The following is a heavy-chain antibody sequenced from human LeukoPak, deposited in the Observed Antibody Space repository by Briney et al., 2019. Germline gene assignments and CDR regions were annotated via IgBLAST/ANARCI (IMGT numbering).Heavy chain of an antibody. J-gene: IGHJ4*02. D-gene: IGHD2-15*01. Sequence: GGSLRLSCAASGFTFSSYWMHWVRQAPGKGLVWVSHINSDGSSTNYADSVKGRFTISRDNAKNSLYLQMNSLRAEDTAVYYCAKGYCSGGSCLSNFDYWGQGTLVTVSS. CDR1: GFTFSSYW. V-gene: IGHV3-74*01. CDR2: INSDGSST. CDR3: AKGYCSGGSCLSNFDY.